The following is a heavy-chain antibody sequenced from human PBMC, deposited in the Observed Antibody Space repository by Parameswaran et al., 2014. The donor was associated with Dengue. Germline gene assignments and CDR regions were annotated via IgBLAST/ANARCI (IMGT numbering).Heavy chain of an antibody. CDR1: GYTFTSYD. Sequence: ASVKVSCKASGYTFTSYDINWVRQATGQGLEWMGWMNPNSGNTGYAQKFQGRVTMTRNTSISTAYMELSSLRSEDTAVYYCARGPSLRLGELSTGTTSDYWGQGTLVTVSS. D-gene: IGHD3-16*02. CDR3: ARGPSLRLGELSTGTTSDY. J-gene: IGHJ4*02. V-gene: IGHV1-8*01. CDR2: MNPNSGNT.